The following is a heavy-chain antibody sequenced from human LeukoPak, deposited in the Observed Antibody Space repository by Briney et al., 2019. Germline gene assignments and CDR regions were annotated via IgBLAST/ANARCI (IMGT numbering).Heavy chain of an antibody. CDR3: AKGTYSSSWSNNLGYYFDY. V-gene: IGHV3-48*01. CDR2: ISSSSTI. CDR1: GFTFSSYS. Sequence: GGSLRLSCAASGFTFSSYSMNWVRQAPGKGLEWVSYISSSSTIYYADSVKGRFTISRDNAKNSLYLQMNSLRAEDTAVYYCAKGTYSSSWSNNLGYYFDYWGQGTLVTVSS. J-gene: IGHJ4*02. D-gene: IGHD6-13*01.